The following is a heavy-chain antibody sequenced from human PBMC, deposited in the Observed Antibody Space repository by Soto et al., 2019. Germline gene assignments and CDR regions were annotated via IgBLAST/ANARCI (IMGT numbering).Heavy chain of an antibody. J-gene: IGHJ5*02. CDR3: TRLYYYGSGSYFTPIDP. CDR2: IIPILGIA. Sequence: QVQLVQSGAEVKKPGSSVKVSCKASGGTFSSYTISWVRQAPGQGLEWMGRIIPILGIANYAQKFQGRVTITANKSTSTANMELSSLRSEDTAVYYCTRLYYYGSGSYFTPIDPWGQGTLVTVSS. V-gene: IGHV1-69*02. D-gene: IGHD3-10*01. CDR1: GGTFSSYT.